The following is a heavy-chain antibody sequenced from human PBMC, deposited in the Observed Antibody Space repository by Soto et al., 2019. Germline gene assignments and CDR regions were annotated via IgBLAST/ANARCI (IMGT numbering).Heavy chain of an antibody. J-gene: IGHJ6*02. CDR1: GYTFTSYD. D-gene: IGHD1-1*01. CDR3: ARERNMYGMDV. V-gene: IGHV1-8*01. CDR2: MNPNSGNT. Sequence: QVQLVQSGAEVKKPGASVKVSCKASGYTFTSYDINWVRQATGQGLEWMGWMNPNSGNTVYAQKLQARVTMTGNTSISTAYMELSSLRSEDTAVYYCARERNMYGMDVWGQGTTVTVSS.